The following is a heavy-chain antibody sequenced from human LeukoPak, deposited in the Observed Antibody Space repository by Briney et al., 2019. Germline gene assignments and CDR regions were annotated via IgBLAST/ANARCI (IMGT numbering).Heavy chain of an antibody. Sequence: GGSLRLSCAASGFTFSSYSMNWVRQAPGKGLEWVSSISSSSSYIYYADSVKGRFTISRDNAKNSLYLQMNSLRAEDTAVYYCARVGGSSWYHPFDYWGQGTLVTVSS. D-gene: IGHD6-13*01. V-gene: IGHV3-21*01. J-gene: IGHJ4*02. CDR3: ARVGGSSWYHPFDY. CDR1: GFTFSSYS. CDR2: ISSSSSYI.